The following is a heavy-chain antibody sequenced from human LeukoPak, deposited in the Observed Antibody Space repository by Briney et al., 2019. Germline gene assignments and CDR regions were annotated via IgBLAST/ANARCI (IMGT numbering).Heavy chain of an antibody. CDR3: ASYRPYYDFWSGYYDY. Sequence: GASVKVSCKASGYTFTSYYMHWVRQAPGQGLEWMGIINPSGGSTSYAQKLQGRVTMTTDTSTSTAYMELRSLRSDDTAVYYCASYRPYYDFWSGYYDYWGQGTLVTVSS. J-gene: IGHJ4*02. CDR1: GYTFTSYY. CDR2: INPSGGST. D-gene: IGHD3-3*01. V-gene: IGHV1-46*01.